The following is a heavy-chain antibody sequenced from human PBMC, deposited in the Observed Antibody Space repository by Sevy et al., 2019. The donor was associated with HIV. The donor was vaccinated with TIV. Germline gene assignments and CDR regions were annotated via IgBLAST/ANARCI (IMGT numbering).Heavy chain of an antibody. CDR3: AKRGGHYDLGMDV. CDR1: GFTFSSFE. Sequence: GGSLRLSCAASGFTFSSFEMTWVRQAPGKGLEWVSYISSSGSTIYYKNSVKGRFTISRDNAKNSLYLQMNSLRAKDTAVYYCAKRGGHYDLGMDVWGQGTTVTVSS. D-gene: IGHD3-3*01. V-gene: IGHV3-48*03. CDR2: ISSSGSTI. J-gene: IGHJ6*02.